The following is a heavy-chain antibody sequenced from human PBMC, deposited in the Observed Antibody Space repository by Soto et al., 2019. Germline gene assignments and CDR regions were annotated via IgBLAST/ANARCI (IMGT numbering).Heavy chain of an antibody. CDR3: ARGTHKMRASDI. CDR2: IYHSGST. V-gene: IGHV4-30-2*01. J-gene: IGHJ3*02. Sequence: SETLSLTCAVSGGSISSGGYSWSWIRQPPGKGLEWIGYIYHSGSTYYNPSLKSRVTISVDRSKNQFSLKLSSVTAADTAVYYCARGTHKMRASDIWGQGTMVTVSS. CDR1: GGSISSGGYS.